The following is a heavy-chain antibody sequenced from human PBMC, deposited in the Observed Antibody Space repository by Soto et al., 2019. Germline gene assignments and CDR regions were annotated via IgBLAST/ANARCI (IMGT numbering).Heavy chain of an antibody. Sequence: SVKVSCKSSGGTLSSYAISWVRQAPGQGLEWMGGIIPIFGTANYAQKFQGRVTITADESTSTAYMELSSLRSEDTAVYYCATLYYYDSSDTSFNYWGQGSLVTVSS. CDR1: GGTLSSYA. D-gene: IGHD3-22*01. CDR2: IIPIFGTA. CDR3: ATLYYYDSSDTSFNY. V-gene: IGHV1-69*13. J-gene: IGHJ4*02.